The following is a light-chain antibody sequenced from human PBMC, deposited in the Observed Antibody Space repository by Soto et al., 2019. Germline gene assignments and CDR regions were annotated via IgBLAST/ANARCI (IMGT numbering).Light chain of an antibody. CDR3: TSYTSSSAPYV. V-gene: IGLV2-14*01. CDR1: SSDVGGYTY. Sequence: QSALTQPASVSGSPGQSITISCAGTSSDVGGYTYVSWYQQHPGKAPKLLIYDVSNRPSGVSNRFSGSKSGNTASLTISGRQDEDEDDYYCTSYTSSSAPYVFGGGTKLTVL. J-gene: IGLJ1*01. CDR2: DVS.